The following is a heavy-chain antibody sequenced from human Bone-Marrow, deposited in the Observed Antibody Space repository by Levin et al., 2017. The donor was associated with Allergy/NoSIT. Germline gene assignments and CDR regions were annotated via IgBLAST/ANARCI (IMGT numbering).Heavy chain of an antibody. Sequence: SQTLSLTCTVSGDSMSSSYWSWIRPSPGRGLEWIGHIYFSGSTTYNPSLKSRVTISQDTSSNQFSLNLISVTAADTALYYCARVGVYNNSHFGDAFDIWGQGTLVTVSS. D-gene: IGHD3-10*01. CDR3: ARVGVYNNSHFGDAFDI. CDR1: GDSMSSSY. CDR2: IYFSGST. J-gene: IGHJ3*02. V-gene: IGHV4-59*01.